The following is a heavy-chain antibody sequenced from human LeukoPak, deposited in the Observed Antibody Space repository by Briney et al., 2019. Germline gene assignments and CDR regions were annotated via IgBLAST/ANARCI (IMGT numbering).Heavy chain of an antibody. CDR3: ARADTYYYDSSGYYGIGYFDY. J-gene: IGHJ4*02. Sequence: PSQTLSLTCTVSGGSISSGDYYWSWIRQPPGKDLEWSGYIYYSGSTYYNPSLKSRVTISVDTSKNQFSLKLSSVTAADAAVYYCARADTYYYDSSGYYGIGYFDYWGPGTLVTVSS. CDR1: GGSISSGDYY. V-gene: IGHV4-30-4*08. D-gene: IGHD3-22*01. CDR2: IYYSGST.